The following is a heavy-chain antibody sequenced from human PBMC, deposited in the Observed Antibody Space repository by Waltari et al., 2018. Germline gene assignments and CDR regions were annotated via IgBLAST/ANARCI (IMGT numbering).Heavy chain of an antibody. D-gene: IGHD6-19*01. CDR1: GYTFTSYG. J-gene: IGHJ4*02. CDR3: ATRPIGFQWLVYDY. Sequence: QVQLVQSGAEVKKPGASVKVSCKASGYTFTSYGISWVRQAPGQGLEWMGWISAYNGNTNYAQKLQGRVTITTDESTSTAYMELSSLRSEDTAVYYCATRPIGFQWLVYDYWGQGTLVTVSS. CDR2: ISAYNGNT. V-gene: IGHV1-18*01.